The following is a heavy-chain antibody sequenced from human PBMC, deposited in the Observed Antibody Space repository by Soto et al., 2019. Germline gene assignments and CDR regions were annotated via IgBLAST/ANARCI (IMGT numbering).Heavy chain of an antibody. CDR3: AKTEVQHLYYYYYMDV. CDR1: GFTFSSYA. J-gene: IGHJ6*03. V-gene: IGHV3-23*01. CDR2: ISGSGGST. Sequence: HPGGSLRLSCAAXGFTFSSYAMSWVRQAPGKGLEWVSAISGSGGSTYYADSVKGRFTISRDNSKNTLYLQMNSLRAEDTAVYYCAKTEVQHLYYYYYMDVWGKGTTVTVSS. D-gene: IGHD1-1*01.